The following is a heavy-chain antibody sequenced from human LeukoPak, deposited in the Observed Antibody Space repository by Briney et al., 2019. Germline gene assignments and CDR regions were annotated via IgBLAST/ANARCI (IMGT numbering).Heavy chain of an antibody. D-gene: IGHD1-26*01. V-gene: IGHV1-69*13. CDR3: AREVRVGATTVDY. J-gene: IGHJ4*02. CDR2: IIPIFGTA. CDR1: GGTFSSYA. Sequence: SVKVSCKASGGTFSSYAISWVRQAPGQGLEWMGGIIPIFGTANYAQKFQGRDTITADESTSTAYMELSSLRSEDTAVYYCAREVRVGATTVDYWGQGTLVTVSS.